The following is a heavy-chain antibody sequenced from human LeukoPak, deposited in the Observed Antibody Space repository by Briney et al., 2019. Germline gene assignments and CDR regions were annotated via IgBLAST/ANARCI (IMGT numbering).Heavy chain of an antibody. V-gene: IGHV4-34*01. D-gene: IGHD3-22*01. CDR3: ARVEVDHYDSSGYSAY. Sequence: SETLSLTCAVYGGSFSGYYWSWIRQPPRKGLEWIGEINHSGSTNYNPSLKSRVTISVDTSKNQFSLKLSSVTAADTAVYYCARVEVDHYDSSGYSAYWGQGMLVTVSS. CDR1: GGSFSGYY. CDR2: INHSGST. J-gene: IGHJ4*02.